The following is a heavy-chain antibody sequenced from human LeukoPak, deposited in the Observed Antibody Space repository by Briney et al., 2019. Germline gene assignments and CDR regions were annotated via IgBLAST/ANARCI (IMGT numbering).Heavy chain of an antibody. Sequence: GGSLRLSCAASGFTVSSNYMSWVRQAPGKGLEWVSVIYSGGTTYYADSVKGRFTISRDNSKNTLYLQMNSLRAEDTAVYYCARRSGIAVAGAFDYWGQGTLVTVSS. J-gene: IGHJ4*02. CDR3: ARRSGIAVAGAFDY. CDR1: GFTVSSNY. D-gene: IGHD6-19*01. V-gene: IGHV3-53*01. CDR2: IYSGGTT.